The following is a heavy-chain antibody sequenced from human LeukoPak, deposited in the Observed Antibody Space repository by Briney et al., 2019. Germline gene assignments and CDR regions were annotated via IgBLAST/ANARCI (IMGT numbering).Heavy chain of an antibody. CDR2: IIGSTFST. J-gene: IGHJ4*01. CDR3: AKGGYDYVEVGYFDY. Sequence: GGSLRLSCAASGFSLSSYAMSWPRQAPGKGLEWVSGIIGSTFSTFYADSVKGRFIISRDDSQNLLYLKINSLRVQDTSVYYYAKGGYDYVEVGYFDYWGHGSLVTVSS. CDR1: GFSLSSYA. D-gene: IGHD5-12*01. V-gene: IGHV3-23*01.